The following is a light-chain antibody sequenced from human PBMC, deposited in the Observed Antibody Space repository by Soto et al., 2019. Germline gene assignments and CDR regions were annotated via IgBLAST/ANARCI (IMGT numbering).Light chain of an antibody. V-gene: IGKV1-5*03. CDR2: TAS. CDR3: QQYKTYSIT. CDR1: QSIGRW. Sequence: DIQMTQSPSTVSASVGDTVTITCRASQSIGRWLAWYQQKPGKAPKLLIYTASSIAYVVPTRFSGSGSGTQFTLTINTLQPDDFATYYCQQYKTYSITFGQGTRLE. J-gene: IGKJ5*01.